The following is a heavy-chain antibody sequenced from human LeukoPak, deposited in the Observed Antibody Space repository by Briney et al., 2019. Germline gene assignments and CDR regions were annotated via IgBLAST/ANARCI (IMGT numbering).Heavy chain of an antibody. J-gene: IGHJ4*02. Sequence: GGSLRLSCLTSGFTFSTNAMSWVRQAPGKGLEWISGISGSGASTYYADSVTGRFTISGDNSRNTLYLQMNSLRGDDTAVYYCAKDVGKWESLHFFDYWGQGTLVTVSS. CDR3: AKDVGKWESLHFFDY. CDR2: ISGSGAST. V-gene: IGHV3-23*01. D-gene: IGHD1-26*01. CDR1: GFTFSTNA.